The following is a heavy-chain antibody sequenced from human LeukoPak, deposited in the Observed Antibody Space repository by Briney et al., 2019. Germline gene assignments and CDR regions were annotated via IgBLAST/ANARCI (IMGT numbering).Heavy chain of an antibody. J-gene: IGHJ4*02. Sequence: SETLSLTCTVSGGSISSGSYYWSWIRQPAGKGLEWIGRIYTSGSTNYNPSLKSRVTISVDTSKNQFSLKLSSVTAADTAVYYCARQVSTGGGWPFFDYWGQGTLVTVSS. CDR3: ARQVSTGGGWPFFDY. CDR1: GGSISSGSYY. D-gene: IGHD1-14*01. V-gene: IGHV4-61*02. CDR2: IYTSGST.